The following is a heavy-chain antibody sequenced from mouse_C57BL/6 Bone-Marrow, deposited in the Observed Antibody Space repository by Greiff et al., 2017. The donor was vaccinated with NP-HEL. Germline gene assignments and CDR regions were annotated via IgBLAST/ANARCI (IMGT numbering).Heavy chain of an antibody. J-gene: IGHJ3*01. V-gene: IGHV1-82*01. D-gene: IGHD2-1*01. CDR3: AREIYYGNPSWFAY. CDR1: GYAFSSSW. CDR2: IYPGDGDT. Sequence: QVQLQQSGPELVKPGASVKISCKASGYAFSSSWMNWVKQRPGKGLEWIGRIYPGDGDTNYNGKFKGKATLTADKSSSTAYMQLSSLTSEDSAVYFCAREIYYGNPSWFAYWGQGTLVTVSA.